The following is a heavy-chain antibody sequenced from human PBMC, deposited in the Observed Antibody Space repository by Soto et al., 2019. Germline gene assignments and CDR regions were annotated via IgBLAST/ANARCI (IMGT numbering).Heavy chain of an antibody. D-gene: IGHD2-2*01. CDR1: GGSFSGYY. CDR3: ARDGFCTSTTCRVGNWFDP. CDR2: INHRGST. Sequence: SETLSLTCVVYGGSFSGYYWSWIRQSPGKGLEWIGGINHRGSTNYNPSLESRVTISVDTSKNQFSLKLPSVTAADTAMYYCARDGFCTSTTCRVGNWFDPWGQGTLVTVSS. J-gene: IGHJ5*02. V-gene: IGHV4-34*01.